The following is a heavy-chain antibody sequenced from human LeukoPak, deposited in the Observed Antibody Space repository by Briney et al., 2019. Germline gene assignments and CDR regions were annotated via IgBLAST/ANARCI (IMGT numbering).Heavy chain of an antibody. CDR3: ARVRGTMVRGVIIVPNWFDP. Sequence: GASVKVSCKASGGTFSSYAISWVRQAPGQGLEWMGWINPDSGGTNYARKFQGRVTMTRDTSISTAYMELSRLRSDDTAVYYCARVRGTMVRGVIIVPNWFDPWGQGTLVTVSS. CDR1: GGTFSSYA. V-gene: IGHV1-2*02. CDR2: INPDSGGT. D-gene: IGHD3-10*01. J-gene: IGHJ5*02.